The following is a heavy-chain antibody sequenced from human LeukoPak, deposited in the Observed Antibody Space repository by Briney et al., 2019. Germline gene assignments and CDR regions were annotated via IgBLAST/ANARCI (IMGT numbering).Heavy chain of an antibody. CDR1: GFTFRNYG. D-gene: IGHD7-27*01. Sequence: GGSLRLSCAASGFTFRNYGMNWVRQAPGKGLEWLSGISPRGGGTYYADSAKGRFTISRDDSKNTLSLQMNSLTVEDTAVYYCARDLAWGAFDYWGQGTLVTVSS. CDR2: ISPRGGGT. V-gene: IGHV3-23*01. J-gene: IGHJ4*02. CDR3: ARDLAWGAFDY.